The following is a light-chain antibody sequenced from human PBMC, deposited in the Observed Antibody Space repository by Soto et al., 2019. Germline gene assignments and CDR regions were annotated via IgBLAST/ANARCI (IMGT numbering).Light chain of an antibody. J-gene: IGKJ4*01. V-gene: IGKV3-15*01. CDR3: HQYNNWPPS. CDR2: RAS. CDR1: QRVSTN. Sequence: ETVMTQSPATLSVSPGERATLSCRASQRVSTNLAWYQQKPGQSPRLLIYRASTKATDIPARFSGSGSGTEFTLTISSLQSEDFAVYSCHQYNNWPPSFGGGTKVEIK.